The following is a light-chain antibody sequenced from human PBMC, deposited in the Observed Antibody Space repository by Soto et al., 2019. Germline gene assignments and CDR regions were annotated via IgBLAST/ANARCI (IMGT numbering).Light chain of an antibody. V-gene: IGKV3-20*01. CDR3: QQYHNSSPT. J-gene: IGKJ1*01. Sequence: LLFAQSPVILALSLWRIATLSCPASQRVSSSYLAWYQRKPGQAPRLLIYGASSRETGIPERFSGGGSGTDFTLTISRLEPEDFAVYYCQQYHNSSPTFGQGTKVDI. CDR1: QRVSSSY. CDR2: GAS.